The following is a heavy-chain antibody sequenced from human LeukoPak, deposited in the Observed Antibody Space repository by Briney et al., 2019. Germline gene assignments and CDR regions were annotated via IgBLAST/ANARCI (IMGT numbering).Heavy chain of an antibody. V-gene: IGHV4-39*01. CDR2: IYYSGST. Sequence: SETLSLTCTVSGGSISSSSYYWGWIRQPPGKGLEWIGSIYYSGSTYYNPSLKSRVTISVDTSKNQFSLKLSSVTAADTAVYYCARKDIVVVPAANWDYWGQGTLVTVS. D-gene: IGHD2-2*01. CDR3: ARKDIVVVPAANWDY. CDR1: GGSISSSSYY. J-gene: IGHJ4*02.